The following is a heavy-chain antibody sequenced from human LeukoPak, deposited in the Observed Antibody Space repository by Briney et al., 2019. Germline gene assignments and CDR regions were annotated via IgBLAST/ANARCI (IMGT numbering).Heavy chain of an antibody. V-gene: IGHV1-3*01. CDR3: ARRAWGVAGILDY. J-gene: IGHJ4*02. CDR1: GYTFTSYA. CDR2: INAGNGNT. D-gene: IGHD6-19*01. Sequence: GASVKVSCKASGYTFTSYAMHWVRQAPGQRLEWMGWINAGNGNTKYSQKFQGRVTITRDTSASTAYMELSSLRSEDTAVYYCARRAWGVAGILDYWGQGTLVTVSS.